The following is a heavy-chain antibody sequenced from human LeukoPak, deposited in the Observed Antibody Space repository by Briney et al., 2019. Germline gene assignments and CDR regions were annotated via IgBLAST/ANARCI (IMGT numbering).Heavy chain of an antibody. D-gene: IGHD2-2*01. CDR3: ARDLCSTTSCFDY. V-gene: IGHV3-33*01. J-gene: IGHJ4*02. CDR1: GFIFSSYG. CDR2: WHFASNK. Sequence: GGSLRLSCVTSGFIFSSYGIHWVRQAPGKGLEWVAWHFASNKYYAESVRGRFTMTRDNSKSTLYLQMDSLRVEDTAVYYCARDLCSTTSCFDYWGQGTLVSVSS.